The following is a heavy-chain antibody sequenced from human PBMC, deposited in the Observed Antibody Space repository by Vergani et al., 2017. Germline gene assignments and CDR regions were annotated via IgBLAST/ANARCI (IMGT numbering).Heavy chain of an antibody. Sequence: QVQLQESGPGLVKPPGTLSITCAVPGDSFRSNKWWTWVRQSPGKTLEWIWEISHSGSTNYNPSLKGRVTLSLDTSKNQFSLRLSSVTAADTAVYYCARDPKSYCSGGSCFSVWGAFYIWGRGTTVTVSS. CDR2: ISHSGST. D-gene: IGHD2-15*01. CDR3: ARDPKSYCSGGSCFSVWGAFYI. V-gene: IGHV4-4*03. CDR1: GDSFRSNKW. J-gene: IGHJ3*02.